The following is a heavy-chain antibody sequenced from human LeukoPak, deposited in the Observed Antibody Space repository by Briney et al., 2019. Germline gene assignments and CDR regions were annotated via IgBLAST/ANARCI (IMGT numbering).Heavy chain of an antibody. CDR2: IYYSGST. D-gene: IGHD2/OR15-2a*01. J-gene: IGHJ4*02. Sequence: SETLSLTCTVSGGSISSGGYYWSWIRQHPGKGLEWIGYIYYSGSTYYNPSLKSRVTISVGTSKNQFSLKLSSVTAADTAVYYCARDSTTEFDYWGQGTLVTVSS. V-gene: IGHV4-31*03. CDR1: GGSISSGGYY. CDR3: ARDSTTEFDY.